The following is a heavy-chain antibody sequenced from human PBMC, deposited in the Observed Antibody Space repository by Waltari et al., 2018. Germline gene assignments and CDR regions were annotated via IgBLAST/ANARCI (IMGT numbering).Heavy chain of an antibody. V-gene: IGHV4-4*07. CDR2: HYSSGST. CDR1: GGSMSYYY. CDR3: AREPTSGILGWWDY. D-gene: IGHD2-21*01. Sequence: QVHLQESGPGLVKPLETLSLTCTVSGGSMSYYYWSWIRQPAGKGLEWIGRHYSSGSTNDNPALESRVTVSLDTAKNQFSRKLSSVTAADTAVYYCAREPTSGILGWWDYWGQGILVTVSS. J-gene: IGHJ4*02.